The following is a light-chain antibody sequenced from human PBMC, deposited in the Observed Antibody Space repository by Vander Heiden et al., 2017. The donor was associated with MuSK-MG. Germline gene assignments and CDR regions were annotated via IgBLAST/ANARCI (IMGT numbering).Light chain of an antibody. J-gene: IGLJ2*01. V-gene: IGLV7-46*01. CDR1: TGAVSPTHF. CDR3: LLSYPYSVV. CDR2: DTN. Sequence: AVVNQEPSLTASPGGTVTLTGGSSTGAVSPTHFPYWIQQKPGQAPRTLIYDTNNKHSWTPARFSGSLLGGQAALTLSGAQPDDEAEYYCLLSYPYSVVFGGGTKLTVL.